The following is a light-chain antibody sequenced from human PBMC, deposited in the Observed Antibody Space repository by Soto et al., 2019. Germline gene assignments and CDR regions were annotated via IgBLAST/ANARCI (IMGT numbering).Light chain of an antibody. Sequence: DIQMTQSPSSLSASVGDRVTITCQASQDIYNYLNWYQQKPGKAPNLLIYDASTLEAGGPSRFSGNESGTEFTFTISSLQPEDAATYYCQQYDNLPLTYGGGTKVEIK. V-gene: IGKV1-33*01. J-gene: IGKJ4*01. CDR1: QDIYNY. CDR3: QQYDNLPLT. CDR2: DAS.